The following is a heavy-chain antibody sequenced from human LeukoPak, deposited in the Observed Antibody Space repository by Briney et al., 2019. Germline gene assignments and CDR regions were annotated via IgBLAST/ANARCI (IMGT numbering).Heavy chain of an antibody. CDR2: ITLSGTSI. J-gene: IGHJ4*02. V-gene: IGHV3-48*01. CDR1: GFTFSSYN. Sequence: GGSLRLSCAASGFTFSSYNMNWVRQAPGKGLEWVSYITLSGTSIYYADSVKGRFTISRDNAKNSLYLQMSSLRAEDTAVYYCAKGTLGYCSGGSCYSGYWGQGTLVTVSS. D-gene: IGHD2-15*01. CDR3: AKGTLGYCSGGSCYSGY.